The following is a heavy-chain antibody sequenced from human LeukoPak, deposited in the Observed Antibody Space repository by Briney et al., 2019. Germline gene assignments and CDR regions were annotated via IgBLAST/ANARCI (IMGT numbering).Heavy chain of an antibody. CDR2: IYYSGST. Sequence: SETLSLTCTVSGGSISSYYWSWIRQPPGKGLEWIGYIYYSGSTNYNPSLKSRVTISVDTSKNQFSLKLSSVTAADTAVYYCAGSSSWYVGYYYYMDVWGKGTTVTVSS. J-gene: IGHJ6*03. V-gene: IGHV4-59*08. D-gene: IGHD6-13*01. CDR3: AGSSSWYVGYYYYMDV. CDR1: GGSISSYY.